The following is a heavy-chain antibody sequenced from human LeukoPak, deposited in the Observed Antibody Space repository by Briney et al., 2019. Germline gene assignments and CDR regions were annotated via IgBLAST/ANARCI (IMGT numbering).Heavy chain of an antibody. CDR2: IKQDGSEK. Sequence: GGSLRLSCAASGFTFSSYWMSWVRQAPGKGLEWVANIKQDGSEKYYVDSVKGRFTISRDNAKNSLYLQMNSLRAEDTAVYYCARDHGSNCGGDCSVFDYWGQGTLVTVSS. CDR1: GFTFSSYW. V-gene: IGHV3-7*01. CDR3: ARDHGSNCGGDCSVFDY. J-gene: IGHJ4*02. D-gene: IGHD2-21*01.